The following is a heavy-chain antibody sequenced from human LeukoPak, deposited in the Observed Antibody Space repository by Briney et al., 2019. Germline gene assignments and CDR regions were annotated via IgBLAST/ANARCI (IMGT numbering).Heavy chain of an antibody. CDR3: AKESGGWFDP. CDR2: IWYDGSNK. CDR1: GFTFSSYG. D-gene: IGHD4-23*01. J-gene: IGHJ5*02. V-gene: IGHV3-33*06. Sequence: GGSLRLSCAASGFTFSSYGTHWVRQAPGKGLEWVAVIWYDGSNKYYADSVKGRFTISRDNSKNTLYLQMNSLRAEDTAVYYCAKESGGWFDPWGQGTLVTVSS.